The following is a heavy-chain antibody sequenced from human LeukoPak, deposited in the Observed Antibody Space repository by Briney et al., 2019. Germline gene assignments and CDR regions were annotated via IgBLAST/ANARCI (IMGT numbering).Heavy chain of an antibody. CDR1: GFTFSSYW. V-gene: IGHV3-7*03. CDR3: ARHSNGWSEGTY. J-gene: IGHJ4*02. CDR2: IKQDGSVK. D-gene: IGHD6-19*01. Sequence: PGGSLRLSCAASGFTFSSYWMSWVRQAPGKGLEWVANIKQDGSVKHYVDSVKGRFTISRDNAKNSLYLQMNSLRAEDTAVYYCARHSNGWSEGTYWGQGTLVTVTS.